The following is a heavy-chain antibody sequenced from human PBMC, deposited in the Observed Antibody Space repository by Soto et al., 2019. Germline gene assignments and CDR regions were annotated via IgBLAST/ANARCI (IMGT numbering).Heavy chain of an antibody. V-gene: IGHV1-69*13. Sequence: ASVKVSCKASGGTFSSYAISWVRQAPGQGLEWMGGIIPIFGTANYAQKFQGRVTITADESTSTAYMKLSSLGSEDTAVYYCARDPNGNYYDSSGYQGDWGQGTLVTVSS. CDR1: GGTFSSYA. CDR2: IIPIFGTA. J-gene: IGHJ4*02. D-gene: IGHD3-22*01. CDR3: ARDPNGNYYDSSGYQGD.